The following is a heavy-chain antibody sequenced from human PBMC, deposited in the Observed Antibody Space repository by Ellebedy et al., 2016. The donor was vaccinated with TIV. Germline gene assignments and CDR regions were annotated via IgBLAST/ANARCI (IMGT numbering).Heavy chain of an antibody. J-gene: IGHJ5*02. Sequence: YAQKFQGRVTMTRNTSISTAYMELSSLRSDDTAVYYCAGGSQFDPWGQGTLVTVSS. CDR3: AGGSQFDP. V-gene: IGHV1-8*01.